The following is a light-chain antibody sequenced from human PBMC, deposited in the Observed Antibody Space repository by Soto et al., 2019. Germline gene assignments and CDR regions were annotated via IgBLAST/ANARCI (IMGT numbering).Light chain of an antibody. CDR1: QSVRSS. J-gene: IGKJ4*01. V-gene: IGKV3-15*01. CDR2: GAW. CDR3: QQYNNWPPLT. Sequence: EIVMTQSRATLSVSPGDRATLSCRGSQSVRSSLAWYQQMPGQAPRLLIYGAWGRATGIPARFGGSGSGTEFTLTISSLQSEDFAVYYCQQYNNWPPLTFGGETKV.